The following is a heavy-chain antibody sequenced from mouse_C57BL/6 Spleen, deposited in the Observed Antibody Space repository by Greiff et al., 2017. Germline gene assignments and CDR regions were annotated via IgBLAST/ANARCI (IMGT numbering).Heavy chain of an antibody. V-gene: IGHV1-80*01. Sequence: QVQLKQSGAELVKPGASVKISCKASGYAFSSYWMHWVKQRPGQGLEWIGQIYPGDGDTKYNAKFKGKATLTADKSSSTAYMQLSSLTSEGSAVYFCARNYYNSPYYFDYWGQGTTLTVSS. CDR1: GYAFSSYW. CDR2: IYPGDGDT. D-gene: IGHD1-1*02. CDR3: ARNYYNSPYYFDY. J-gene: IGHJ2*01.